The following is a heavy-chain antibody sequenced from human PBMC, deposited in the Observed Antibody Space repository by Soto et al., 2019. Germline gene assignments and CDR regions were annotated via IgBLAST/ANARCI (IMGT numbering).Heavy chain of an antibody. J-gene: IGHJ4*02. V-gene: IGHV4-59*01. Sequence: SETLSLTCTVSGDTIGSYYWSWIRQPPGKGLEWIGYIYFTGSTNYNPSLKSRVTISVDTSKNQFSLKLSSVTAADTAVYYCARGSRSSASCYTGDYWGQGTLVTVSS. CDR3: ARGSRSSASCYTGDY. CDR1: GDTIGSYY. D-gene: IGHD2-2*02. CDR2: IYFTGST.